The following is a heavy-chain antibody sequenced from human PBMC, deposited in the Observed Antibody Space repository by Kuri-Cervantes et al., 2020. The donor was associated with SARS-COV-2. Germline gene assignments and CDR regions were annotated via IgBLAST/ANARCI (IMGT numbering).Heavy chain of an antibody. V-gene: IGHV1-24*01. CDR3: ATTDTAMVPEFDY. CDR1: GYTLTELS. CDR2: FDPEDGET. D-gene: IGHD5-18*01. Sequence: ASVKVFCKVSGYTLTELSMHWVRQAPGKGLEWMGGFDPEDGETIYAQKFQGRVTMTEDTSTDTAYMELSNLRSEDTAVYYCATTDTAMVPEFDYWGQGTLVTVSS. J-gene: IGHJ4*02.